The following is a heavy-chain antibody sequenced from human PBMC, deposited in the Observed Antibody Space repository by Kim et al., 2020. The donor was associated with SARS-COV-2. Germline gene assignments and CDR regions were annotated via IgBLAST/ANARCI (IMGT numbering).Heavy chain of an antibody. CDR2: ISYDGSNK. J-gene: IGHJ6*02. Sequence: GGSLRLSCAASGFTFSSYGMHWVRQAPGKGLEWVAVISYDGSNKYYADSVKGRFTISRDNSKNTLYLQMNSLRAEDTAVYYCAKSLGYCSGGSCYWVRSYYYGMDVWGQGTTVTVSS. D-gene: IGHD2-15*01. CDR1: GFTFSSYG. CDR3: AKSLGYCSGGSCYWVRSYYYGMDV. V-gene: IGHV3-30*18.